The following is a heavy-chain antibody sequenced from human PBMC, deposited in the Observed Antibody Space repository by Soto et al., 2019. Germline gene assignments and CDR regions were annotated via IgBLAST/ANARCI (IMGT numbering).Heavy chain of an antibody. CDR1: GYTFTSYG. D-gene: IGHD2-15*01. CDR3: ARGYCSGGSCYTGWFDP. V-gene: IGHV1-18*01. Sequence: QVQLVQSGAEVKKPGASVRVSCKASGYTFTSYGISWVRQAPGQGLEWMGWISGYNGNTNYAQKLQGRVTMTKDTSTSTANMERRSLRSDDTAVYYWARGYCSGGSCYTGWFDPWGQGTLVTVSS. J-gene: IGHJ5*02. CDR2: ISGYNGNT.